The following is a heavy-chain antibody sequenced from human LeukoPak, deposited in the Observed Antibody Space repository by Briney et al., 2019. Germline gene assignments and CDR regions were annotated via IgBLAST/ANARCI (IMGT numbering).Heavy chain of an antibody. CDR3: ARDVTYYYTVGAFDI. CDR2: IKQDGSEK. V-gene: IGHV3-7*01. Sequence: PGGSLRLSCAASGFTFSSYWMSWVRQAPGKGLEWVANIKQDGSEKYYVDSVKGRFTISRDNAKNSLYLQMNSLRAEDTAVYYCARDVTYYYTVGAFDIWGQGTMVTASS. J-gene: IGHJ3*02. CDR1: GFTFSSYW. D-gene: IGHD3-10*01.